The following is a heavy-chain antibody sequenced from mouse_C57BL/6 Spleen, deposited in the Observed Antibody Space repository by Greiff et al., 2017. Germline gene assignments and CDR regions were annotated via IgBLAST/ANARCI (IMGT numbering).Heavy chain of an antibody. J-gene: IGHJ3*01. Sequence: EVKLVESGPGLVKPSQSLSLTCSVTGYSITSGYYWNWIRQFPGNKLEWMGYISYDGSNNYKPSLKNRISITRDTSKNQFFLKLNSVTTEDTATYYCARDRGYQFAYWGQGTLVTVSA. CDR1: GYSITSGYY. V-gene: IGHV3-6*01. CDR3: ARDRGYQFAY. CDR2: ISYDGSN.